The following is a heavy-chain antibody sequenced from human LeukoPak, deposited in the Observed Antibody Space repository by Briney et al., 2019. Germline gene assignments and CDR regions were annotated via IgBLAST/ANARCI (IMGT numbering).Heavy chain of an antibody. CDR2: IIPIFGTA. CDR3: ARVVGYYGSGSYYSYYYYYMDV. V-gene: IGHV1-69*13. D-gene: IGHD3-10*01. Sequence: SVKVSCKASGYTFTSYAISWVRQAPGQGLEWMGGIIPIFGTANYAQKFQGRVTITADESTSTAYMELSSLRSEDTAVYYCARVVGYYGSGSYYSYYYYYMDVWGKGTTVTISS. J-gene: IGHJ6*03. CDR1: GYTFTSYA.